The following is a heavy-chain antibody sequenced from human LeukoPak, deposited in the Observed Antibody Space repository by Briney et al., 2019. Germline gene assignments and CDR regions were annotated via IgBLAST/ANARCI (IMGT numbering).Heavy chain of an antibody. V-gene: IGHV1-18*01. J-gene: IGHJ3*02. CDR1: GYTFTSYG. Sequence: ASVKVSCKASGYTFTSYGISWVRQAPGQGLEWMGWISAYNGNTNYAQKLQGRVTMTTDTSTSTAYMELRSLRSDDTAVYYCARHYCSGGSCYGDAFDIWGQGTMVTVSS. D-gene: IGHD2-15*01. CDR2: ISAYNGNT. CDR3: ARHYCSGGSCYGDAFDI.